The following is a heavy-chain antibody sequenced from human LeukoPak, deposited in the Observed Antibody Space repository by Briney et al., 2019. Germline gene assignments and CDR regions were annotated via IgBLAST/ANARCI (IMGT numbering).Heavy chain of an antibody. CDR3: AGRGAHDAFDI. CDR2: ISYDGSNK. J-gene: IGHJ3*02. D-gene: IGHD3-10*01. Sequence: GRSLRLSCAASGFTFSSYAMHWVRQAPGKGLEWVAVISYDGSNKYYADSVKGRFTISRDNSKNTLYLQMNSLRAEDTAVYYCAGRGAHDAFDIWGQGTMVTVSS. V-gene: IGHV3-30-3*01. CDR1: GFTFSSYA.